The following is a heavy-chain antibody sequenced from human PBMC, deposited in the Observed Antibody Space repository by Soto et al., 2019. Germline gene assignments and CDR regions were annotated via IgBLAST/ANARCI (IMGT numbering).Heavy chain of an antibody. CDR3: AKSATVPAAIAY. CDR2: INAGNGNT. V-gene: IGHV1-3*01. J-gene: IGHJ4*02. Sequence: ASVKVSCKASGYTFTSYAMYWVRQAPGQRLEWMGWINAGNGNTKYSQKYQGRVTITRDTSASTAYMEPSSLRSEDTAVYYCAKSATVPAAIAYWGQGTLVTVSS. CDR1: GYTFTSYA. D-gene: IGHD2-2*02.